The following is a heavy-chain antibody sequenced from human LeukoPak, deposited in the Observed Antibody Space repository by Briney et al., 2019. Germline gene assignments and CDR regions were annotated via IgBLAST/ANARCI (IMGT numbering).Heavy chain of an antibody. CDR1: GFTFSSYS. D-gene: IGHD3-22*01. CDR3: ARDFRGYYDSSGYRQN. CDR2: ISSSSSYI. V-gene: IGHV3-21*04. Sequence: GGSLRLSCAASGFTFSSYSMNWVRQAPGKGLEWVSSISSSSSYIYYADSVKGRFTISRDNAKNSLYLQMNSLRAEDTAVYYCARDFRGYYDSSGYRQNWGQGTLVTVSS. J-gene: IGHJ4*02.